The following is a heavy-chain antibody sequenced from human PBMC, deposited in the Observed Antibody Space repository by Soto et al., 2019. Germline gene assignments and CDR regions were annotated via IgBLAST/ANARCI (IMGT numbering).Heavy chain of an antibody. CDR1: GYTFTNYA. J-gene: IGHJ4*02. Sequence: GASVKVSCKASGYTFTNYAMHWVRQAPGQRLEWMGWVNAGNGNTKYSQKFQGRVTITRDTSAGTAYMELSSLRSEDTAVYYCARSPSLFTDYWGQGTLVTVSS. D-gene: IGHD2-2*01. CDR2: VNAGNGNT. CDR3: ARSPSLFTDY. V-gene: IGHV1-3*01.